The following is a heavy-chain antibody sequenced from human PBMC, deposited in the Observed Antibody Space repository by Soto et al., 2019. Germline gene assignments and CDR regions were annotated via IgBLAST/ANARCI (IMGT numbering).Heavy chain of an antibody. V-gene: IGHV3-30*03. J-gene: IGHJ4*02. CDR1: GFTFSSYG. Sequence: QVQLVESGGGVVQTGRSLRLSCAASGFTFSSYGMHWVRQAPGKGLEWVAVISYDGSNTYYADSVKGRFTISRDNSKNTLYLQMNSLRAEDTAVYYCAPWFGAFDYWGQGTLVTVSS. CDR3: APWFGAFDY. D-gene: IGHD3-10*01. CDR2: ISYDGSNT.